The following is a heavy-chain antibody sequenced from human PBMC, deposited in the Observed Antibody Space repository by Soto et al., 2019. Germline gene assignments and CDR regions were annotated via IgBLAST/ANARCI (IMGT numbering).Heavy chain of an antibody. Sequence: EVQLLESGGGLVQPGGSLRLSCAASGFTFSSYAMSWVRQAPGKGLEWVSAISGSGTSPYYADYGKGRFTTSRDISKNTLYLQMNSLRAEDTAVYYCAKGHSSGWSFSFDYWGQGTLVTVSS. CDR1: GFTFSSYA. CDR2: ISGSGTSP. J-gene: IGHJ4*02. CDR3: AKGHSSGWSFSFDY. D-gene: IGHD6-19*01. V-gene: IGHV3-23*01.